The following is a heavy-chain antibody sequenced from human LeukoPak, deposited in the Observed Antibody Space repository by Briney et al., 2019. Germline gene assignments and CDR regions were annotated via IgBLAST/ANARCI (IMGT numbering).Heavy chain of an antibody. J-gene: IGHJ6*03. CDR1: GGSFSGYY. Sequence: SETLSLTCAVYGGSFSGYYWSWIRQPPGKGLEWIGEINHSGSTNYNPSLKSRVTISVDTSKNRFSLKLSSVTAADTAVYYCARASDYYYYRDGGPKVPTLTVSS. V-gene: IGHV4-34*01. CDR2: INHSGST. CDR3: ARASDYYYYRDG.